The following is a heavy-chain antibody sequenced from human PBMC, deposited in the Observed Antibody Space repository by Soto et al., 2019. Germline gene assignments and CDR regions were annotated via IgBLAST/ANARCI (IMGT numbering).Heavy chain of an antibody. D-gene: IGHD5-12*01. J-gene: IGHJ4*02. CDR3: ARNPREVATISYFDY. V-gene: IGHV3-33*01. CDR2: IWYDGSNK. Sequence: PGGSLRLSCAASGFTFSSYGMHWVRQAPGKGLEWVAVIWYDGSNKYYADSVKGRFTISRDNSKNTLYLQMNSLRAEDTAVYYCARNPREVATISYFDYWGQGTLVTVSS. CDR1: GFTFSSYG.